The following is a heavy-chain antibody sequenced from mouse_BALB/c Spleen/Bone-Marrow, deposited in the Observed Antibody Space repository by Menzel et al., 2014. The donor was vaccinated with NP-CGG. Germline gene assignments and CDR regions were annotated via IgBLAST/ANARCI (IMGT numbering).Heavy chain of an antibody. J-gene: IGHJ4*01. V-gene: IGHV14-3*02. CDR2: IDPANGNT. D-gene: IGHD2-3*01. Sequence: TDTYMHWVKQRPEQGLEWIGRIDPANGNTKYDPKFQGKATITADTSSNTAYLQLSSLTSEDTAVYYCARGLLQYYYAMDYWGQGTSVTVSS. CDR3: ARGLLQYYYAMDY. CDR1: TDTY.